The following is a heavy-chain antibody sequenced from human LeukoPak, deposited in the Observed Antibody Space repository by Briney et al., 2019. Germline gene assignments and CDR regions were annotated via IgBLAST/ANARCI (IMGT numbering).Heavy chain of an antibody. CDR1: GGTFSSYA. V-gene: IGHV1-69*13. CDR2: IIPIFGTA. Sequence: SVKVSCKASGGTFSSYAISWVRQAPGQGLEWMGGIIPIFGTANYAQKFQGRVTITADESTSTAYMELSSLRSEDTAVYYCARDPPDDYYYYGMDVWGQGTTVTVSS. CDR3: ARDPPDDYYYYGMDV. J-gene: IGHJ6*02.